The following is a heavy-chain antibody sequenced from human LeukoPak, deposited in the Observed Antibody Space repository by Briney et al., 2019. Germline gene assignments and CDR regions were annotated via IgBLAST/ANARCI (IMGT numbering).Heavy chain of an antibody. CDR2: IYTSGGT. CDR3: ARAAEYSSGWYLFDY. CDR1: GGSISDYY. V-gene: IGHV4-4*07. J-gene: IGHJ4*02. Sequence: SETLSLTRTVSGGSISDYYWTWIRQPAGKGLEAIGRIYTSGGTNYNPSLKSRVTMSVDTSKNQFSLKLSSVTAADTAMYYCARAAEYSSGWYLFDYWGQGILVTVSA. D-gene: IGHD6-19*01.